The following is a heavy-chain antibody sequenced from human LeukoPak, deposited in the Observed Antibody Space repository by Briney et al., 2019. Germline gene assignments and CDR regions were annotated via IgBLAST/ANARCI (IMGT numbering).Heavy chain of an antibody. J-gene: IGHJ3*02. CDR2: INPNSGGT. CDR1: GYTFTGYY. CDR3: ARPQDFGLTGMNAFDI. V-gene: IGHV1-2*02. Sequence: GASVKVSCKASGYTFTGYYMHWVRQAPGQGLEWMGWINPNSGGTNYAQKFQGRVTVTRDTSISTAYMELSRLRSDDTAMYYCARPQDFGLTGMNAFDIWGQGTMVTVSS. D-gene: IGHD7-27*01.